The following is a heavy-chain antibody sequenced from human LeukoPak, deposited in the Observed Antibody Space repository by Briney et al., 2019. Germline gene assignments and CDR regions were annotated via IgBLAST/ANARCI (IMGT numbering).Heavy chain of an antibody. J-gene: IGHJ4*02. CDR1: GFTFSNAW. CDR3: ARATPPLLWFGELSQYYFDY. CDR2: ISSSSSYI. V-gene: IGHV3-21*01. Sequence: GGSLRLSCAASGFTFSNAWMNWVRQAPGKGLEWVSSISSSSSYIYYADSVKGRFTISRDNAKNSLYLQMNSLRAEDTAVYYCARATPPLLWFGELSQYYFDYWGQGTLVTVSS. D-gene: IGHD3-10*01.